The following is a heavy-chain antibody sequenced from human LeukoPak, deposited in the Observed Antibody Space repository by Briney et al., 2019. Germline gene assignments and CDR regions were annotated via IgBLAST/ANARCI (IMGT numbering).Heavy chain of an antibody. Sequence: GGSPRLSCAASGFTFSNAWMSWVRQAPGKGLEWVGRIKSKTDGGTTDYAAPVKGRFTISRDDSKNTLYLQMNSLKTEDTAVYYCTTDFPTIFGVVTSDDAFDIWGQGTMVTVSS. CDR2: IKSKTDGGTT. J-gene: IGHJ3*02. D-gene: IGHD3-3*01. CDR3: TTDFPTIFGVVTSDDAFDI. V-gene: IGHV3-15*01. CDR1: GFTFSNAW.